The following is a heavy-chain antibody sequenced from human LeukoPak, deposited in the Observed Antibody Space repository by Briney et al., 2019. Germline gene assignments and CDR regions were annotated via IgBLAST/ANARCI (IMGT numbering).Heavy chain of an antibody. CDR2: IYYTGKN. V-gene: IGHV4-59*08. D-gene: IGHD6-19*01. J-gene: IGHJ4*02. CDR1: GGSINSHY. Sequence: KSSETLSLTCAVSGGSINSHYWGSIRQPPGKGLQWIGDIYYTGKNNYNPSLKSRVTISLDTSKDHLSLNLTSVLAADTAIYYCVRRDTGWNYFDYWGQGILVTVSS. CDR3: VRRDTGWNYFDY.